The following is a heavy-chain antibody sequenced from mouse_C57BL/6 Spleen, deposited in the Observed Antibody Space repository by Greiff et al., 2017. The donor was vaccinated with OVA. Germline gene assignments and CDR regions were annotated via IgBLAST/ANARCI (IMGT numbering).Heavy chain of an antibody. Sequence: VQLQQSGPELVKPGASVKMSCKASGYTFTDYNMHWVKQSHGKSLEWIGYINPNNGGTSYNQKFKGKATLTVNKSSSTAYMGLRSLTSEDSAVYYCARRILRLDHYFDYWGQGTTLTVSS. D-gene: IGHD1-1*01. V-gene: IGHV1-22*01. J-gene: IGHJ2*01. CDR3: ARRILRLDHYFDY. CDR2: INPNNGGT. CDR1: GYTFTDYN.